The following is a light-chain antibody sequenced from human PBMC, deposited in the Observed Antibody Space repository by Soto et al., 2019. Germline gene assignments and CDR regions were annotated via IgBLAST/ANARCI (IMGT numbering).Light chain of an antibody. J-gene: IGLJ1*01. Sequence: CVLTQPPSVSGSPGRSVAVSCNGTSSDVGSYNRVSWYQQPPGTAPKLMIYEVSNRPSGVPDRFSGSKSGNTASLTISGLQAEDEADYYCSSFTSSTTYVFGTGTKVTVL. V-gene: IGLV2-18*02. CDR2: EVS. CDR1: SSDVGSYNR. CDR3: SSFTSSTTYV.